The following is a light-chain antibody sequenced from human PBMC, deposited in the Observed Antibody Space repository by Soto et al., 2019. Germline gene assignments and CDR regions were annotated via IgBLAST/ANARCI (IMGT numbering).Light chain of an antibody. Sequence: SLSKKLRDRVTITCRASQSIRSYLNWYQQKPGKAPKLLIYAASTLQSGVPSRFSGSGSGTDFTLSISTLQPEDFATYFCQQSYNTPRTFGQGTKVDIK. V-gene: IGKV1-39*01. CDR3: QQSYNTPRT. J-gene: IGKJ1*01. CDR2: AAS. CDR1: QSIRSY.